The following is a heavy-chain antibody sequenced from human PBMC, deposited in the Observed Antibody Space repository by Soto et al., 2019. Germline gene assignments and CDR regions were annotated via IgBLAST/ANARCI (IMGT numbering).Heavy chain of an antibody. J-gene: IGHJ6*03. CDR3: ARVRVRSDSSSSMGRYYMDV. V-gene: IGHV4-4*02. D-gene: IGHD6-6*01. CDR1: SGSISSSNW. CDR2: IYHSGST. Sequence: QVQLQESGPGLVKPSGTLSLTCAVSSGSISSSNWWSWVRQPPGKGLEWIGEIYHSGSTNYNPSLKSRVTISVDKSKNQFSLKLSSVTAADTAVYYCARVRVRSDSSSSMGRYYMDVWGKGTTVTVSS.